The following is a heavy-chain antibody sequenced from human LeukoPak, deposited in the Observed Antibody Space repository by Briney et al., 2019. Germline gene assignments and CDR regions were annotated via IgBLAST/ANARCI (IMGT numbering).Heavy chain of an antibody. D-gene: IGHD5-24*01. CDR2: ISSSSSYI. J-gene: IGHJ4*02. V-gene: IGHV3-21*01. CDR1: GFTFSSYS. Sequence: GGPLRLSCAASGFTFSSYSMNWVRQAPGKGLEWVSSISSSSSYIYYADSVKGRFTISRDNAKNSLYLQMNSLRAEDTAVYYCASLRMATITLDYWGQGTLVTVSS. CDR3: ASLRMATITLDY.